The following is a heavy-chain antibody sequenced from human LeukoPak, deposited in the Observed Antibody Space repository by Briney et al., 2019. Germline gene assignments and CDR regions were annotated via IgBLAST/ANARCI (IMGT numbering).Heavy chain of an antibody. Sequence: SETLSLTCTVSGGSISSYYWSWIRQPPGKGLEWIGYIYYSGSTNYKSSLKSRVTISVDTSKNQFSLKLSSVTAADTAVYYCARTEESGYSYGYFGYYYYMDVWGKGTTVAVSS. J-gene: IGHJ6*03. D-gene: IGHD5-18*01. V-gene: IGHV4-59*01. CDR1: GGSISSYY. CDR2: IYYSGST. CDR3: ARTEESGYSYGYFGYYYYMDV.